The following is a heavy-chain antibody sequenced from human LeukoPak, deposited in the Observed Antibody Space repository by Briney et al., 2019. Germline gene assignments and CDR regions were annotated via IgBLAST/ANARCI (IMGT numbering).Heavy chain of an antibody. CDR3: ARHPFSAPFDC. CDR1: GGSMNNYY. D-gene: IGHD6-19*01. CDR2: AYQTGDT. J-gene: IGHJ4*02. Sequence: SETLSLTCIVSGGSMNNYYWSWFRQPPGKGLEWIAYAYQTGDTRYNPSLKSRVSISLDMSKNQFSLKVSSVTATDTAVYYCARHPFSAPFDCWGQGILVTVSS. V-gene: IGHV4-59*08.